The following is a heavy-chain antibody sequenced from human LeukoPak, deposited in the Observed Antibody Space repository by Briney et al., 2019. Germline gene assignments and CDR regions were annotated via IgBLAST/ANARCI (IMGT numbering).Heavy chain of an antibody. CDR3: ATRQSSSWYGFFAFDI. D-gene: IGHD6-13*01. CDR1: GGSISSYY. V-gene: IGHV4-59*08. Sequence: PSETLSLTCTVSGGSISSYYWSWIRQPPGKGREWIGYIYYSGSTNYNPSLKSRVTISVDTSKNQFSLKLSSVTAADTAVYYCATRQSSSWYGFFAFDIWGQGTMVTVSS. J-gene: IGHJ3*02. CDR2: IYYSGST.